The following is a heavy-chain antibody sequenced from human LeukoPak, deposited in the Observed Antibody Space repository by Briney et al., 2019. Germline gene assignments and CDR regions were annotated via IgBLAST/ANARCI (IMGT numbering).Heavy chain of an antibody. J-gene: IGHJ4*02. Sequence: SETLSLTCTVSGYSISSGYYWGWIRQPPGKGLEWIGSIYHSGSTYYNPSLKSRVTISVDTSKNQFSLKLSSVTAADTAVYYCARVRYYGSGSYLFDYWGQGTLVTVSS. CDR3: ARVRYYGSGSYLFDY. CDR2: IYHSGST. D-gene: IGHD3-10*01. V-gene: IGHV4-38-2*02. CDR1: GYSISSGYY.